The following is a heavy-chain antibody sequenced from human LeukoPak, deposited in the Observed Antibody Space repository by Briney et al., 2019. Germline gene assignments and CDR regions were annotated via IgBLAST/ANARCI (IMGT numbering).Heavy chain of an antibody. CDR3: AKFGYSGSYDAFDI. V-gene: IGHV3-30*18. J-gene: IGHJ3*02. Sequence: GGSLRLSCAASGFTFSGYSMSWVRQAPGKGLEWVAVISYDGSNKYYADSVKGRFTISRDNSKNTLYLQMNSLRAEDTAVYYCAKFGYSGSYDAFDIWGQGTMVTVSS. CDR2: ISYDGSNK. CDR1: GFTFSGYS. D-gene: IGHD1-26*01.